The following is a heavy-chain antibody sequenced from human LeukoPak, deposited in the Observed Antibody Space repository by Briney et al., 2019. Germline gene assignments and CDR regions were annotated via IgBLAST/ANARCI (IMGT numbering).Heavy chain of an antibody. D-gene: IGHD5-18*01. CDR3: ARDRGGYSSGFYYCYMDV. CDR1: GGSISSYY. CDR2: IYYSGST. Sequence: SETLSLTCTVSGGSISSYYWSWIRQPPGKGLEWIGYIYYSGSTNYNPSLKSRVTISVDTSKNQFSLKLSSVTAADTAVYYCARDRGGYSSGFYYCYMDVWGKGTTVTVSS. J-gene: IGHJ6*03. V-gene: IGHV4-59*01.